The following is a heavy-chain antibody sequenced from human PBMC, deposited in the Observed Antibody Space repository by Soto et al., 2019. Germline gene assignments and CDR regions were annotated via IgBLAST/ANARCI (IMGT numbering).Heavy chain of an antibody. D-gene: IGHD3-3*01. CDR3: ARDGYDFWSGYNYAMDV. CDR1: GFTFSSYE. J-gene: IGHJ6*02. CDR2: ISSTGNTI. Sequence: EVQLVESGGGLVQPGGSLRLSCAASGFTFSSYEMNWVRQASGKGLEWVSYISSTGNTIYYADSVKGRFTISRDNAKNSLYLQMNSLRAEDTAVYYCARDGYDFWSGYNYAMDVWGQGTTVTVSS. V-gene: IGHV3-48*03.